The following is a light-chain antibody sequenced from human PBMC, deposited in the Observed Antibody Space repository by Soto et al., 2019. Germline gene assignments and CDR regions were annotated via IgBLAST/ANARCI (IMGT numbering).Light chain of an antibody. CDR3: QQYGSSPFT. J-gene: IGKJ3*01. CDR1: QSVSSSY. V-gene: IGKV3-20*01. CDR2: GAS. Sequence: EKVLTQSPGTLSLSPGERATLACRASQSVSSSYLAWYQQKPGQAPRLLIYGASSRATGIPDRFSGSGSGTDFTLIISRLEPEDFAVYYCQQYGSSPFTFGPGTKVDIK.